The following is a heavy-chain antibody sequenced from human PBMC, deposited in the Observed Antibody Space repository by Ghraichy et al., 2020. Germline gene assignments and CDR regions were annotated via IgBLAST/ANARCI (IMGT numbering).Heavy chain of an antibody. J-gene: IGHJ4*02. Sequence: GGSLRLSCAASGFIFSSNWMSWVRQAPGKGLEWVANIKQGDSKKYYVDSVKGRFTISSDNAKNSEYLQMNSLRAEDTAVYYCARENGYYGDYFYYWGQGTLVTVSS. V-gene: IGHV3-7*03. CDR2: IKQGDSKK. CDR3: ARENGYYGDYFYY. CDR1: GFIFSSNW. D-gene: IGHD4-17*01.